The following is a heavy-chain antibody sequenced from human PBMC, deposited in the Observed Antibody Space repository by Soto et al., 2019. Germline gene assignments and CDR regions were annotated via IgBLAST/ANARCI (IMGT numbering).Heavy chain of an antibody. CDR3: AKGTYYDILTGYYDY. D-gene: IGHD3-9*01. V-gene: IGHV3-9*01. J-gene: IGHJ4*02. CDR1: GFTFDDYA. CDR2: ISWNSGSI. Sequence: GGSLRLSCAASGFTFDDYAMHWVRQAPGKGLEWVSGISWNSGSIGYADSVKGRFTISRDNAKNSLYLQMNSLRAEDTALYYCAKGTYYDILTGYYDYWGQGTLVTGSS.